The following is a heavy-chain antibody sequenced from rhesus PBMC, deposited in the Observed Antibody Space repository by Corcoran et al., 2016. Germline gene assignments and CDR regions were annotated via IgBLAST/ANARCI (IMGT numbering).Heavy chain of an antibody. CDR2: IYGGSGST. CDR1: GYSICSGYG. Sequence: QVQLQESGPGLVKPSETLSLTCAVSGYSICSGYGWGWIRQPPGKGLEWIGQIYGGSGSTYYNPSLKSRVTVSKDTSKNQFSLKRSSVTAADTAVYYCARVRIAAGLYFDYWGQGVLVTVSS. D-gene: IGHD6-13*01. J-gene: IGHJ4*01. V-gene: IGHV4-127*01. CDR3: ARVRIAAGLYFDY.